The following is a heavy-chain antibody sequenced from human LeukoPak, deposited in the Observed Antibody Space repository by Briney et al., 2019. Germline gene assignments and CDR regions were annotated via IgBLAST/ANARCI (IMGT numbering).Heavy chain of an antibody. V-gene: IGHV3-43*01. Sequence: GGSLRLSCAASGFTFSSYTMHWVRQAPGKGLEWVSLISWDGGSTYYADSVKGRFTISRDNSKNSLYLQMNSLRTEDTALYYCAKDISGESSYYFDYWGQGTLVTVSS. CDR3: AKDISGESSYYFDY. J-gene: IGHJ4*02. CDR1: GFTFSSYT. D-gene: IGHD4-17*01. CDR2: ISWDGGST.